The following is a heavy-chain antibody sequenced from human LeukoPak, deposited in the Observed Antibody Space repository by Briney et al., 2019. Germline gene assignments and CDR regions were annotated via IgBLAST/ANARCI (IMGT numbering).Heavy chain of an antibody. CDR2: IYYSGCT. CDR3: ARDISYYGYFMD. D-gene: IGHD3-10*01. Sequence: PSETLSLTCTVSGGSISSSSYYWGWIRQPPGTGLEWIGSIYYSGCTYYNPSLKSRVTMSVDTSKNQFSLKLSSVTAADTAVYYCARDISYYGYFMDWGQGTLVTVSS. J-gene: IGHJ4*02. CDR1: GGSISSSSYY. V-gene: IGHV4-39*07.